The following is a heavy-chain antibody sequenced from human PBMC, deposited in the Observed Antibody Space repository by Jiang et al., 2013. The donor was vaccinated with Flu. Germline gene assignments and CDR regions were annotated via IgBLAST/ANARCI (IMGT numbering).Heavy chain of an antibody. CDR3: ARHVDYSGYPSDYYYYGMDV. Sequence: GSGLVKPSETLSLTCTVSGGSISSYYWSWIRQPPGKGLEWIGYIYYSGSTNYNPSLKSRVTISVDTSKNQFSLKLSSVTAADTAVYYCARHVDYSGYPSDYYYYGMDVWGQGTTVTVSS. CDR2: IYYSGST. CDR1: GGSISSYY. D-gene: IGHD5-12*01. J-gene: IGHJ6*02. V-gene: IGHV4-59*08.